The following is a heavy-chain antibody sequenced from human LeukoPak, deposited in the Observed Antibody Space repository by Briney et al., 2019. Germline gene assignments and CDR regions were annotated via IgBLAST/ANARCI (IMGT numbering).Heavy chain of an antibody. V-gene: IGHV3-30*01. J-gene: IGHJ4*02. D-gene: IGHD5-12*01. Sequence: GGSLRLSCAASGFTFSSYAMHWVRQAPGKGLEWVAVISYDGSNKYYADSVKGRFTISRDNSKNTLYLQMNSLRAEDTAVYYCASLYSGYEFDYWGQGTLGTVSS. CDR2: ISYDGSNK. CDR3: ASLYSGYEFDY. CDR1: GFTFSSYA.